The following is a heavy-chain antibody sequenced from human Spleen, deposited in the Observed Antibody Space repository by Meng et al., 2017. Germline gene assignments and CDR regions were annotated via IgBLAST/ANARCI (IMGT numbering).Heavy chain of an antibody. CDR2: IWYDGSNE. J-gene: IGHJ4*02. V-gene: IGHV3-30*02. CDR3: ARDRGGNEFDY. D-gene: IGHD4-23*01. CDR1: GFTFTDYG. Sequence: GESLKISCAASGFTFTDYGMHWVRQAPGKGLEWVAFIWYDGSNEHYADSVKGRFTISRDTSRTTVYLQMNSLRAEDTAVYYCARDRGGNEFDYWGQGTLVTVSS.